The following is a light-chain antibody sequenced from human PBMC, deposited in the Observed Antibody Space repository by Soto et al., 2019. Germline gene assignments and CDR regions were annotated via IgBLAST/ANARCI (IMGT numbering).Light chain of an antibody. CDR3: QKSYSNHRT. CDR1: QSISSY. J-gene: IGKJ1*01. V-gene: IGKV1-39*01. CDR2: AAT. Sequence: DIQMTQSPSSLSASVGDRVTITCRASQSISSYLNWYQHKPGKAPNLLIYAATTLQSGVTSRFSGSGSGTDFTLTIRSLQPEEFATYYCQKSYSNHRTFGQGNKVDIK.